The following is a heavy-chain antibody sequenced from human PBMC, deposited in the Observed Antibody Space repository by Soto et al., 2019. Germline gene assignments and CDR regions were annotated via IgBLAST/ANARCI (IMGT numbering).Heavy chain of an antibody. Sequence: ASVKVSCKASGYTFTSYGISWVRQAPGQGLEWMGWISAYNGNTNYAQKLQGRVTMTTDTSTSTAYMELRSLRSDDTAVYYCASYANGVWPANAFDIWGQGTMVTVSS. J-gene: IGHJ3*02. V-gene: IGHV1-18*01. CDR1: GYTFTSYG. CDR3: ASYANGVWPANAFDI. D-gene: IGHD2-8*01. CDR2: ISAYNGNT.